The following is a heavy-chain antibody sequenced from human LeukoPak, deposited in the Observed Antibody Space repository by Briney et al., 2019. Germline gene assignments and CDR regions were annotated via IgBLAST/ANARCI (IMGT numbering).Heavy chain of an antibody. D-gene: IGHD6-13*01. J-gene: IGHJ6*02. CDR3: AREEGRGAAAEYYYYGMDV. Sequence: VASVQVSCQASGGTFSSYAISWVRQAPGQGLEWVGGIIPIFGTANYAQKFQGRVTITADESTSTAYMELSSLRSEDTAVYYCAREEGRGAAAEYYYYGMDVWGQGTTVTVSS. CDR2: IIPIFGTA. V-gene: IGHV1-69*13. CDR1: GGTFSSYA.